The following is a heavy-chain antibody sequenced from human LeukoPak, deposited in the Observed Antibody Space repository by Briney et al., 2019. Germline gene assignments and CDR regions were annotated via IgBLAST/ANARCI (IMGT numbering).Heavy chain of an antibody. V-gene: IGHV3-23*01. CDR3: ARGSVPVVAMNAFHI. Sequence: PGGSLRLSCAASGFTFSSYGMSWVRQAPGKGLEWVSAISGSGGSTYYADSVKGRFTISRDNSKNTLSLQMNSLRAEDTAVYYCARGSVPVVAMNAFHIWGQGTMVTVSS. CDR2: ISGSGGST. CDR1: GFTFSSYG. D-gene: IGHD2-8*02. J-gene: IGHJ3*02.